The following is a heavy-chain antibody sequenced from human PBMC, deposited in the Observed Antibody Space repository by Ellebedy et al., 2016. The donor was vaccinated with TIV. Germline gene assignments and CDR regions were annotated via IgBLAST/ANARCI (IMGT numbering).Heavy chain of an antibody. J-gene: IGHJ3*02. D-gene: IGHD7-27*01. Sequence: GESLKISCAASGFTFSSYWMHWVRQAPGKGLVWVSHINIDGSTSSYVDSVEGRFTISRDNAKNTLYLQMNSLRADDTAVYYCARDMGWGNERFSDAFDIWGRGTMVTVSS. V-gene: IGHV3-74*01. CDR1: GFTFSSYW. CDR2: INIDGSTS. CDR3: ARDMGWGNERFSDAFDI.